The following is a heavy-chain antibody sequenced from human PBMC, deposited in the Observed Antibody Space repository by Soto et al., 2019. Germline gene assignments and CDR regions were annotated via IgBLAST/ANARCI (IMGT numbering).Heavy chain of an antibody. Sequence: RGSLRLSCAASGFTFSSYGMHWVRQAPGKGLEWVAVISYDGSNKYYADSVKGRFTISRDNSKNTLYLQMNSLRAEDTAVYYCAKDKVGGWKGHEYFDYWGQGTLVTVSS. J-gene: IGHJ4*02. CDR2: ISYDGSNK. CDR1: GFTFSSYG. CDR3: AKDKVGGWKGHEYFDY. D-gene: IGHD6-19*01. V-gene: IGHV3-30*18.